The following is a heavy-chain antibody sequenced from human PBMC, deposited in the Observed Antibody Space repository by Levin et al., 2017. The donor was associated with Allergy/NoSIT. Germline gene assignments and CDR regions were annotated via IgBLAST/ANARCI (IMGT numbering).Heavy chain of an antibody. J-gene: IGHJ4*02. D-gene: IGHD2-15*01. CDR2: INPSGGST. Sequence: ASVKVSCKASGYTFTSYYMHWVRQAPGQGLEWMGIINPSGGSTSYAQKFQGRVTMTRDTSTSTVYMELSSLRSEDTAVYYCARDRNIVVVVAAALSVGHFDYWGQGTLVTVSS. V-gene: IGHV1-46*01. CDR1: GYTFTSYY. CDR3: ARDRNIVVVVAAALSVGHFDY.